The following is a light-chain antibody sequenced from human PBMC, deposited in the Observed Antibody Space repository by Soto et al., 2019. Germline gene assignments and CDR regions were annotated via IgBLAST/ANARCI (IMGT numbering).Light chain of an antibody. V-gene: IGKV1-39*01. CDR1: QSISSY. CDR2: AAS. CDR3: QQSYSTPWT. J-gene: IGKJ1*01. Sequence: DIQMTQSPSTLSASVGDRVTITCRASQSISSYLNWYQQKPGEAPKLLIYAASSLQSGVPSRFSGSGSGTDFTLTIRSLQPEDFATYYCQQSYSTPWTFGQGTKVDIK.